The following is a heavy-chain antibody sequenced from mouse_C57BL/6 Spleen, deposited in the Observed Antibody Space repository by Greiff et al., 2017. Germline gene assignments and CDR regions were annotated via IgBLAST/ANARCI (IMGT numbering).Heavy chain of an antibody. V-gene: IGHV1-80*01. CDR1: GYAFSSYW. J-gene: IGHJ3*01. CDR3: ARPLAAQATTFAY. D-gene: IGHD3-2*02. Sequence: QVQLQQSGAELVKPGASVKISCKASGYAFSSYWMNWVKQRPGKGLEWIGQIYPGDGDTNYNGKFKGKATLTADKSSSTAYMQLSSLTSEDSAVYFCARPLAAQATTFAYWGQGTLVTVSA. CDR2: IYPGDGDT.